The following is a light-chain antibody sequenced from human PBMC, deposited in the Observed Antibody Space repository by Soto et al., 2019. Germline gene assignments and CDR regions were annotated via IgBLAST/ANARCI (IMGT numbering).Light chain of an antibody. J-gene: IGLJ2*01. CDR2: EVT. CDR3: SSYAGSNNVI. V-gene: IGLV2-8*01. CDR1: SSDVGGNNY. Sequence: QSVLTQPPSASGSPGQSVAISCTGTSSDVGGNNYVSWYQQHPGKAPKLMVYEVTKRPSGVPARFSGSKSGNTASLTVSGLQAEDEADYYCSSYAGSNNVIFGGGTQLTVL.